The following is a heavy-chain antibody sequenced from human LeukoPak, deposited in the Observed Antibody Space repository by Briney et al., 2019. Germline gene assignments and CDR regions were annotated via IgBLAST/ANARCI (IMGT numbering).Heavy chain of an antibody. CDR2: INHSGST. J-gene: IGHJ3*02. Sequence: SETLSLTCAVYGGSFSGYYWSWIRQPPGKGLEWIGEINHSGSTNYNPSLKSRVTISVDTSKNQFSLKLSSVTAADTAVYYCARDGIYGGNGDAFDIWGQGTMVTVSS. V-gene: IGHV4-34*01. CDR1: GGSFSGYY. CDR3: ARDGIYGGNGDAFDI. D-gene: IGHD4-23*01.